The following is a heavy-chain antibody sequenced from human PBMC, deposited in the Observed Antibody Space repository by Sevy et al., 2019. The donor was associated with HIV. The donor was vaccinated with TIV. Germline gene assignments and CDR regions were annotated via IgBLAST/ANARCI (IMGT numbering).Heavy chain of an antibody. CDR1: GFTFSNYW. CDR3: ARVGGCSSTSCFAYWFDP. Sequence: GGSLRLSCAASGFTFSNYWMSWVRQAPGKGLERVANIKEDGSENYYVDSVKGRFTISRDNAKNSLYLQMNSLRAEDTAVYYCARVGGCSSTSCFAYWFDPWGQGTLVTVSS. CDR2: IKEDGSEN. J-gene: IGHJ5*02. D-gene: IGHD2-2*01. V-gene: IGHV3-7*03.